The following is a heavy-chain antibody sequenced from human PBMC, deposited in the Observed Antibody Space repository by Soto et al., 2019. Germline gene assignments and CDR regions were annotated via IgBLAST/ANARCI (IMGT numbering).Heavy chain of an antibody. V-gene: IGHV1-18*01. CDR3: VRDHPDILTGQTDSTDY. CDR2: ITIYNGNA. D-gene: IGHD3-9*01. CDR1: GYTFIYYG. J-gene: IGHJ4*02. Sequence: QIQLEQSGSEVKKPGASVKVSCKASGYTFIYYGVHWVRQAPGQGLEWLGSITIYNGNANYAKKFQDRLTLTTDTSANTAYMDLRNLRSDDTAVYYCVRDHPDILTGQTDSTDYWGRGSLVTVSS.